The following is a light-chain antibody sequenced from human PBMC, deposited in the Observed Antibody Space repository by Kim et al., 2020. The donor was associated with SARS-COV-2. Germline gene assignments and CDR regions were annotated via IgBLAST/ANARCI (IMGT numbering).Light chain of an antibody. CDR2: KAS. CDR3: QQYNGYSSIT. CDR1: QSIGSW. J-gene: IGKJ5*01. Sequence: DIQMTQSPSTLSASVGDRVTITCRASQSIGSWLAWYQQKPGKAPKLLIYKASSLESGVPSRFSGSGSGTEFTLTISSLQPDDFATYYCQQYNGYSSITFGQGTRLEIK. V-gene: IGKV1-5*03.